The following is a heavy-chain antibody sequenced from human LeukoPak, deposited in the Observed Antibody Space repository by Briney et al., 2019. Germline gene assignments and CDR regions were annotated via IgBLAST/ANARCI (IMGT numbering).Heavy chain of an antibody. V-gene: IGHV3-23*01. CDR3: AKATYYYDSSGYYYYFDH. CDR1: GFTFSSYA. Sequence: QTGGSLRLSCAASGFTFSSYAMSWVRQAPGKGLVWVSSISASGGSTSYADSVKGRFTISRDNSKNTLDLQMNSLRAEDTAVYYCAKATYYYDSSGYYYYFDHWGQGTLVTVSS. J-gene: IGHJ4*02. D-gene: IGHD3-22*01. CDR2: ISASGGST.